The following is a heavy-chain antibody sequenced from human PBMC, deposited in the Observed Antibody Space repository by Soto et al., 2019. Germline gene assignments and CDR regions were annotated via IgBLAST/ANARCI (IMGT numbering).Heavy chain of an antibody. CDR3: ATLASQSTEFDY. Sequence: ASVKVSCKASGYTFSSYYMHWVRQAPGQGLEWMGIINPSGGSRSYAQKFQGRVTMTRDTSTSTVYMELSSLRSEDTAVYYCATLASQSTEFDYWGQGTLVTVPQ. CDR2: INPSGGSR. J-gene: IGHJ4*02. D-gene: IGHD2-2*01. V-gene: IGHV1-46*01. CDR1: GYTFSSYY.